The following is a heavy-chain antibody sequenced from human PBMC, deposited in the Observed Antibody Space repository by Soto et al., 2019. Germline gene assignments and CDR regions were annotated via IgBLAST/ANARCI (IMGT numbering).Heavy chain of an antibody. V-gene: IGHV1-69*13. D-gene: IGHD3-10*01. Sequence: ASVKVSCKASGGTFSSYAISWVRQAPGQGLEWMGGIIPIFGTANYAQKFQGRVTITADESTSTAYMELSSLRSEDTAVYYCASPPFGGSYFDDYYYYGMDFWGQGTTVTASS. J-gene: IGHJ6*02. CDR2: IIPIFGTA. CDR1: GGTFSSYA. CDR3: ASPPFGGSYFDDYYYYGMDF.